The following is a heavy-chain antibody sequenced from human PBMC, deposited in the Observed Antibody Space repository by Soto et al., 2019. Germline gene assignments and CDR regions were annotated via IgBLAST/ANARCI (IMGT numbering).Heavy chain of an antibody. J-gene: IGHJ6*02. D-gene: IGHD3-3*01. CDR1: GFTFSSYG. V-gene: IGHV3-33*01. CDR2: IWYDGSNK. CDR3: AREGFDDFWSGYYLYYYYGMDV. Sequence: GESLKISCAASGFTFSSYGMHWVRQAPGKGLEWVAVIWYDGSNKYYADSVKGRFTISRDNSKNTLYLQMNSLRAEDTAVYYCAREGFDDFWSGYYLYYYYGMDVWGQGTTVTVSS.